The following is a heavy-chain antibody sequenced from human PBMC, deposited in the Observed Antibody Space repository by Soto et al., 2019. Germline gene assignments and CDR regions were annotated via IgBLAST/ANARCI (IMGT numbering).Heavy chain of an antibody. V-gene: IGHV1-2*04. CDR1: GYTFTGYY. D-gene: IGHD2-15*01. CDR2: INPNSGGT. CDR3: ARGGTYCSGGSCTGAFDI. Sequence: GASVKVCCKASGYTFTGYYMHWVRQAPGQGLEWMGWINPNSGGTNYAQKFQGWVTMTRDTSISTAYMELSRLRSDDTAVYYCARGGTYCSGGSCTGAFDIWGQGTMVTVSS. J-gene: IGHJ3*02.